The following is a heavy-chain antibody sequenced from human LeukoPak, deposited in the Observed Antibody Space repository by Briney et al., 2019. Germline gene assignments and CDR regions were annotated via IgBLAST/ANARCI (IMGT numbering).Heavy chain of an antibody. D-gene: IGHD6-19*01. J-gene: IGHJ5*02. V-gene: IGHV4-39*07. CDR1: GGSISSSGYY. CDR2: MYHSGST. CDR3: ARGQARLAWFDP. Sequence: PSGTLSLTCTVSGGSISSSGYYWGWIRQPPGMGLEWIVSMYHSGSTYYNPSLKRRATISLDTSKNEFSLKLRSVTAAATAVYYCARGQARLAWFDPWGQGTLVTVSS.